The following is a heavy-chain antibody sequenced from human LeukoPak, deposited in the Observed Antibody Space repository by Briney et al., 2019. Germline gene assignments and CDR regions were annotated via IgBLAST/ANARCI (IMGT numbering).Heavy chain of an antibody. D-gene: IGHD1-14*01. CDR3: ARLGIFTEYNWFDP. CDR1: GYSFTNYW. J-gene: IGHJ5*02. CDR2: IDPSDSYT. V-gene: IGHV5-10-1*01. Sequence: GASLKISCNGSGYSFTNYWISWVRQMPGKGLEWMGRIDPSDSYTNYSPSFQGHVTISADKSISTAYLQCSSLKASDTAMYYCARLGIFTEYNWFDPWGQGTLVTVSS.